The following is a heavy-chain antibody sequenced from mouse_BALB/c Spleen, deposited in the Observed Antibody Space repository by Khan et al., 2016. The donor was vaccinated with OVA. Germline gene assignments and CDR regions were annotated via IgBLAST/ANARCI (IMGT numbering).Heavy chain of an antibody. CDR2: TYPGSGTT. J-gene: IGHJ3*01. CDR3: AKNYASWFAY. V-gene: IGHV1-77*01. Sequence: QVQLQQSGPELVKPGASVKMSCKASGYTFTDYVINWVKQRTGQGLEWIGETYPGSGTTYYNEKFKGKATLTADKSSNTAYMQLSSLTSEDSAVYFCAKNYASWFAYWGQGTLVTVSA. CDR1: GYTFTDYV.